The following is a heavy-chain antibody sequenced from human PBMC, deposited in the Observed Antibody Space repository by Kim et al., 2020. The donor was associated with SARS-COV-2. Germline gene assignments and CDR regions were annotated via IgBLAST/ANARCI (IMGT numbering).Heavy chain of an antibody. CDR1: GFTFSSYG. D-gene: IGHD6-19*01. V-gene: IGHV3-33*01. Sequence: GGSLRLSCAASGFTFSSYGMHWVRQAPGKGLEWVAVIWYDGSNKYYADSVKGRFTISRDNSKNTLYLQMNSLRAEDTAVYYCARDSRSVAGTLDYWGQGTLVTVSS. CDR2: IWYDGSNK. CDR3: ARDSRSVAGTLDY. J-gene: IGHJ4*02.